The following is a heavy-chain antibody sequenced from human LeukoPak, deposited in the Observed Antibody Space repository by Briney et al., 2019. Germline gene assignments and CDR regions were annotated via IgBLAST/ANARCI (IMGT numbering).Heavy chain of an antibody. CDR2: IRSEANSYAT. V-gene: IGHV3-73*01. D-gene: IGHD7-27*01. CDR1: GVTFSGSA. Sequence: GGSLRLSCAASGVTFSGSAMHWVRQASGKGLEWVGRIRSEANSYATAYAASVKGRFTISRDDSKNTAYLQMNSLKTDDTAVYYCTRHWGTGYYHYYMDVWGKGTTVTVSS. CDR3: TRHWGTGYYHYYMDV. J-gene: IGHJ6*03.